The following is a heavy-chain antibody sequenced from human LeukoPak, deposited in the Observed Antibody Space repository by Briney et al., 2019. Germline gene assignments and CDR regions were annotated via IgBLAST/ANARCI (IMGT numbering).Heavy chain of an antibody. D-gene: IGHD6-19*01. CDR3: AKDLGPTYGIGWPNFAY. Sequence: GGALRLSCPASGFNFRIYSMSWVRQAPGMRLDGVATITSSGGSTFYADCVKGHFTISRDNSRNTLCLQMSNLRAEDTALYYCAKDLGPTYGIGWPNFAYWGQGPLVPVSS. J-gene: IGHJ4*02. CDR2: ITSSGGST. CDR1: GFNFRIYS. V-gene: IGHV3-23*01.